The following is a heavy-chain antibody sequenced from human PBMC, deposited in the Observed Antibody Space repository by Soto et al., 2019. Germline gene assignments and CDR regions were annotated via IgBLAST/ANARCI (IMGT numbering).Heavy chain of an antibody. Sequence: GGYLRHSWAASGFTLSSYGMHLVRQAPGKGLEWVAVIWYDGSNKYYADSVKGRFTISRDNSKNTLYLQINSLRAEDTDVYYCAREGEPRSASDIWGQGTMVTVS. CDR3: AREGEPRSASDI. J-gene: IGHJ3*02. V-gene: IGHV3-33*01. CDR1: GFTLSSYG. CDR2: IWYDGSNK.